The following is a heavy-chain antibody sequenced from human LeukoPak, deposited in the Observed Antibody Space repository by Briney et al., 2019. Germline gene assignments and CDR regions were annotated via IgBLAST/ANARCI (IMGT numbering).Heavy chain of an antibody. V-gene: IGHV4-59*08. CDR3: ARHGQTYSSSFDY. D-gene: IGHD6-13*01. CDR2: IYYSGST. Sequence: SETLSLTCTVSGGSISSYYWNWIRQPPGKGLEWIAYIYYSGSTNYNPSLKSRVTISVDTSKNQFSLRLTSVTAADTAVYYCARHGQTYSSSFDYWGQGTLVTVSS. J-gene: IGHJ4*02. CDR1: GGSISSYY.